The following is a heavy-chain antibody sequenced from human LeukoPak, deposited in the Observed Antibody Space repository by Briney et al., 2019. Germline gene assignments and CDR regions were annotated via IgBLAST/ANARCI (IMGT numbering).Heavy chain of an antibody. J-gene: IGHJ4*02. D-gene: IGHD3-3*01. V-gene: IGHV1-18*01. CDR2: ISAYNGNT. Sequence: GASVKVSCKASGGTFSSYAISWVRQAPGQGLEWMGWISAYNGNTNYAQKLQGRVTMTTDTSTSTAYMELRSLRSDDTAVCYCARDRTRPGWSGYYGEIDYWGQGTLVTVSS. CDR1: GGTFSSYA. CDR3: ARDRTRPGWSGYYGEIDY.